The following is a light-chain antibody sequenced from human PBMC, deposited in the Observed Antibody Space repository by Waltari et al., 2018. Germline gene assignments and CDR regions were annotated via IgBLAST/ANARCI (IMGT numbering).Light chain of an antibody. V-gene: IGKV1-5*03. CDR2: EAS. CDR1: QSVSRR. CDR3: QHYHSYPLT. Sequence: QMTQSPSTLSASVGDRVTLTCRASQSVSRRLAWYQQTPGKAPFLLIYEASTLGGGVPSRFGGSGSGTEFTLTISSLQPDDFVTYYCQHYHSYPLTFGGGTKVEI. J-gene: IGKJ4*01.